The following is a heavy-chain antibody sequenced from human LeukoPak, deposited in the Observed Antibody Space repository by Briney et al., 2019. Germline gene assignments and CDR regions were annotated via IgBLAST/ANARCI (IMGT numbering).Heavy chain of an antibody. Sequence: SETLSLTCAVYGGSFSGYYWSWIRQPPGKGLEWIGEINHSGSTNYNPSLKSRVTISVDTSKNQFSLKLSSVTAADTAVYYCARGRRYYASGSLFDYWGQGTLVTVSS. D-gene: IGHD3-10*01. J-gene: IGHJ4*02. CDR3: ARGRRYYASGSLFDY. V-gene: IGHV4-34*01. CDR1: GGSFSGYY. CDR2: INHSGST.